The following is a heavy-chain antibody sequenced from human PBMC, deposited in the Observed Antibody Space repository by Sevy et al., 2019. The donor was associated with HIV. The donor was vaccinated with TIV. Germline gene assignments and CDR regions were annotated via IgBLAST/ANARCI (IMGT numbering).Heavy chain of an antibody. Sequence: ASVKVSCKISGYKVDMYGIAWVRQAPGQGLEWMGWISTYNGNTNYAQNFQGRVTMTTDTSTSLVYMELGGLRPDDTAVYYGARATGMAVAGTGRYFDFWGQGTLVTVSS. CDR3: ARATGMAVAGTGRYFDF. CDR1: GYKVDMYG. CDR2: ISTYNGNT. J-gene: IGHJ4*01. V-gene: IGHV1-18*04. D-gene: IGHD6-19*01.